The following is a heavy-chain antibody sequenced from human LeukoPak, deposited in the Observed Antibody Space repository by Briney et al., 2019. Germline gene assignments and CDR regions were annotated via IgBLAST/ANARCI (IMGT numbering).Heavy chain of an antibody. V-gene: IGHV4-4*02. Sequence: SGTLSLTCAVSGVSISSNNWWTWVRQPPGKGLEWIGETHRSGDTKYSPSLQTRATISIDNSKNQLSLNLNSVTAADTAIYYCSTRDQSRTDMVPPDYWGQGTLVTVSS. CDR1: GVSISSNNW. CDR2: THRSGDT. J-gene: IGHJ4*02. D-gene: IGHD5-18*01. CDR3: STRDQSRTDMVPPDY.